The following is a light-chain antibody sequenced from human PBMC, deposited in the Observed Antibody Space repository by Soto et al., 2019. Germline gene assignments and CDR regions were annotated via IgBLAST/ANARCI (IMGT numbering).Light chain of an antibody. CDR1: QSISSW. CDR2: AAS. CDR3: QRYDTYSWT. J-gene: IGKJ1*01. Sequence: DIQMTQSPSTLSASVGDRVTITCRASQSISSWLAWYQQKPGKAPKLLIYAASGLASGVPSRFSGSVSGTEFTLTISSLQPDDFATSYCQRYDTYSWTFGQGTKVEI. V-gene: IGKV1-5*03.